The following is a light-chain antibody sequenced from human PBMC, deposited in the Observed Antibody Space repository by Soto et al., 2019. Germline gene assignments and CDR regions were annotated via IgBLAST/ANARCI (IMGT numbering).Light chain of an antibody. Sequence: QSALTQPASVSGSPGQSITIYCTGTSSDVGGYSRVSWYQHHPGKAPKLIIYEVSDRPSGVSNRFSGSKSGNTASLTISGLQDEDEAYYYCNEYTSSNTRVFGTGTKLTVL. J-gene: IGLJ3*02. CDR1: SSDVGGYSR. V-gene: IGLV2-14*01. CDR3: NEYTSSNTRV. CDR2: EVS.